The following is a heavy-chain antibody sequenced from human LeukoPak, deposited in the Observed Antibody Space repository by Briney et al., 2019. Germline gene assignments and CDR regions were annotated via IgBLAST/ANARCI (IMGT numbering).Heavy chain of an antibody. CDR2: ISYDGSNK. Sequence: GGSLRLSCAASGFTFSSYAMHWVRQAPGKGLEWVAVISYDGSNKYYADSVKGRFTISRDNSKNTLYLQMNSLRAEDTAVYYCARRGGYSYGTTYYYYYMDVWGKGTTVTVSS. V-gene: IGHV3-30*04. J-gene: IGHJ6*03. CDR1: GFTFSSYA. CDR3: ARRGGYSYGTTYYYYYMDV. D-gene: IGHD5-18*01.